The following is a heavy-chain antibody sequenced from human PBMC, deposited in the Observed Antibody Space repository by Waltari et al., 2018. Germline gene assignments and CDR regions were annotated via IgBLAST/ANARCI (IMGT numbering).Heavy chain of an antibody. CDR2: IYYSGRT. Sequence: QLQLQESGPGLVKPSETLSLTCTVSGGSISSSSYYWGWIRQPPGKGLEWIGSIYYSGRTVYNPYLKSRVTISVDTSKNQFSLKLSSVTAADTAVYYCARQDIVVVPAVGYYYYGMDVWGQGTTVTVSS. CDR3: ARQDIVVVPAVGYYYYGMDV. V-gene: IGHV4-39*01. CDR1: GGSISSSSYY. J-gene: IGHJ6*02. D-gene: IGHD2-2*01.